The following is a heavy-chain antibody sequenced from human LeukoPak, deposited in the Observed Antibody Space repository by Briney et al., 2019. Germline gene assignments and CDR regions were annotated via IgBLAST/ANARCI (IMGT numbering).Heavy chain of an antibody. Sequence: PSETLSLTCTVSGDSVSSGKHCWSWIRQPPGKGLEWIGYIYYSGSTNYNPSLKSRVTISLDTSENQFSLRLSSVTAADTAVYYCAGIDDYNYYLYWGQGTLVTVSS. CDR3: AGIDDYNYYLY. V-gene: IGHV4-61*01. J-gene: IGHJ4*02. D-gene: IGHD5-24*01. CDR1: GDSVSSGKHC. CDR2: IYYSGST.